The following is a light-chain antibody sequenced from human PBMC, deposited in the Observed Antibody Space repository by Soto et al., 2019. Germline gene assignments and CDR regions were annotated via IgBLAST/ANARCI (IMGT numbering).Light chain of an antibody. CDR3: AAWDDSLSGLL. CDR1: SSNIGRNA. CDR2: NNN. J-gene: IGLJ3*02. V-gene: IGLV1-44*01. Sequence: QSVLTQPPSASETPGQRVTISCSGSSSNIGRNAVNWYQHLPGTAPKLLIYNNNQWPSGVPDRFSGSKSGTSASLAISGLQSEDEADYYCAAWDDSLSGLLFGGGTKLTVL.